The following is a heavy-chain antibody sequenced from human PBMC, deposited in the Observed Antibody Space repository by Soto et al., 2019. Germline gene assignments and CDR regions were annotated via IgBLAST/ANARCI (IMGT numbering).Heavy chain of an antibody. V-gene: IGHV1-2*04. J-gene: IGHJ6*02. Sequence: ATVKVSCKASGYTFTGYYMHWVRQAPGQGLEWMGWINPNNGGTNYAQKFQGWVTMTRDTSISTAYMELSRLRSDDTAVYYCARESRAARPDXSYSYSGMDVWGQGTTVTVSS. D-gene: IGHD6-6*01. CDR2: INPNNGGT. CDR3: ARESRAARPDXSYSYSGMDV. CDR1: GYTFTGYY.